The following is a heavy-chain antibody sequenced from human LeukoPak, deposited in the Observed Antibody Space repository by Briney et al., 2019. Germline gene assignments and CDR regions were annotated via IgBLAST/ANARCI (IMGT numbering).Heavy chain of an antibody. Sequence: PSETLSLTCAVSGYSISSGYYWGWIRQPPGKGLEWIGSIYHSGSTYYNPSLKSRVTISVDTSKNQFSLKLSSVTAADTAVYYCARRGSGDYWGQGTLVTLSS. D-gene: IGHD3-10*01. CDR3: ARRGSGDY. CDR2: IYHSGST. CDR1: GYSISSGYY. V-gene: IGHV4-38-2*01. J-gene: IGHJ4*02.